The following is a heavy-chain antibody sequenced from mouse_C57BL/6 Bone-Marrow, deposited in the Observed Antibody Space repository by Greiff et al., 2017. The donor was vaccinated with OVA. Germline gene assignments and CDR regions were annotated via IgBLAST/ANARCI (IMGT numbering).Heavy chain of an antibody. Sequence: QVHVKQPGAELVMPGASVKLSCKASGYTFTSYWMHWVKQRPGQGLEWIGEIDPSASYTNYNQKVKGKSTLTVDKSSSTAYLQLSSLTSEDSAVYYCAITTVEEGYWGQGTTLTVSS. CDR2: IDPSASYT. CDR3: AITTVEEGY. D-gene: IGHD1-1*01. J-gene: IGHJ2*01. V-gene: IGHV1-69*01. CDR1: GYTFTSYW.